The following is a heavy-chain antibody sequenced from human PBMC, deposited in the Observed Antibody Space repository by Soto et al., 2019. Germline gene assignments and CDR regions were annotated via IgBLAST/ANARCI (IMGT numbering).Heavy chain of an antibody. Sequence: PGGSLRLSCGASGVTFSNHGMHWLRQAPGRGLEWVAVISFDGSEKYYSDSVKGRFSISRDDSKDTLHLQMTGLTGEDTAVYFCAKYPRTNCDLPRGYSVPYVLDNWGQGTLVTVSS. J-gene: IGHJ4*02. D-gene: IGHD3-22*01. CDR3: AKYPRTNCDLPRGYSVPYVLDN. CDR2: ISFDGSEK. CDR1: GVTFSNHG. V-gene: IGHV3-30*18.